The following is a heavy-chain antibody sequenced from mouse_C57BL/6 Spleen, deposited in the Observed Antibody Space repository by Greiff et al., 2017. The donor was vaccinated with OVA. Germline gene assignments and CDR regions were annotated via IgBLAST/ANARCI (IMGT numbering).Heavy chain of an antibody. J-gene: IGHJ4*01. CDR2: IYPRSGNT. CDR1: GYTFTSYG. Sequence: QVQLKESGAELARPGASVKLSCKASGYTFTSYGISWVKQRTGQGLEWIGEIYPRSGNTYYNEKFKGKATLTADKSSSTAYMELRSLTSEDSAVYFCARLKYYGSSYAMDYWGQGTSVTVSS. CDR3: ARLKYYGSSYAMDY. V-gene: IGHV1-81*01. D-gene: IGHD1-1*01.